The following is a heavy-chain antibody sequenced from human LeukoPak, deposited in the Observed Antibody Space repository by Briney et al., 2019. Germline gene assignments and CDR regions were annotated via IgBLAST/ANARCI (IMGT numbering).Heavy chain of an antibody. Sequence: PSETLSLTCAVSGGSISSGGYSWSWIRQPPGKGLEWIGYIYHSGSTYYNPSLKSRVTISVDRSKNQFSLKLSSVTAADTAVYYCARSRYSSSWYLSWFDPWGQGTLVTVSS. CDR2: IYHSGST. D-gene: IGHD6-13*01. V-gene: IGHV4-30-2*01. J-gene: IGHJ5*02. CDR3: ARSRYSSSWYLSWFDP. CDR1: GGSISSGGYS.